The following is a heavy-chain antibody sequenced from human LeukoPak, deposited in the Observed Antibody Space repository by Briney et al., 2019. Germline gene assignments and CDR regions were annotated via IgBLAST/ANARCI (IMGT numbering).Heavy chain of an antibody. CDR1: GFTFSSYE. V-gene: IGHV4-59*01. CDR2: IYYSGST. CDR3: ARSPSGSADY. J-gene: IGHJ4*02. Sequence: PGGSLRLSCAASGFTFSSYEMNWVRQAPGKGLEWIGYIYYSGSTNYNPSLKSRVTISVDTSKNQFSLKLSSVTAADTAVYYCARSPSGSADYWGQGTLVTVSS. D-gene: IGHD5-12*01.